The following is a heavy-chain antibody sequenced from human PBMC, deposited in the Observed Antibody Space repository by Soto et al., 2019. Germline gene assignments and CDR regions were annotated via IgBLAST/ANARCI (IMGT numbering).Heavy chain of an antibody. CDR2: IYYSGST. CDR1: GGSISSYY. V-gene: IGHV4-59*08. Sequence: SETLSLTCTVSGGSISSYYWSWIRQPPGKGLEWIGYIYYSGSTNYNPSLKSRVTISVDTSKNQFSLKLSSVTAADTAVYYCARLAVVVVAASESYYYYYMDVWGKGTTVTVSS. CDR3: ARLAVVVVAASESYYYYYMDV. J-gene: IGHJ6*03. D-gene: IGHD2-15*01.